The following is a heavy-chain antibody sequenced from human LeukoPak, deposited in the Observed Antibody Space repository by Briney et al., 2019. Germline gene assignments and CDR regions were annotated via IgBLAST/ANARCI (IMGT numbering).Heavy chain of an antibody. D-gene: IGHD3-22*01. CDR1: GYTFTSYG. CDR3: ARGRSSGYYGDAFDI. Sequence: GASVKVSCKASGYTFTSYGISWVRQAPGQGLEWMGWISAYNGNTNYAQKLQGRVTMTTDTSTSTADMELRSLRSEDTAVYYCARGRSSGYYGDAFDIWGQGTMVTVSS. J-gene: IGHJ3*02. CDR2: ISAYNGNT. V-gene: IGHV1-18*01.